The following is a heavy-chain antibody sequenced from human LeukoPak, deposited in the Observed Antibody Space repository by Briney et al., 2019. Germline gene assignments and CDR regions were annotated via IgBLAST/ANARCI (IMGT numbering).Heavy chain of an antibody. CDR2: IYYSGST. CDR1: GGSVSSGSYY. Sequence: PSETLSLTCTVSGGSVSSGSYYWSWIRQPPGKGLEWIGYIYYSGSTNYNPSLKSRVTISVDTSKNQFSLKLSSVTAADTAVYYCARVSSLEKIQLWLPRRGHFDYWGQGTLVTVSS. V-gene: IGHV4-61*01. J-gene: IGHJ4*02. D-gene: IGHD5-18*01. CDR3: ARVSSLEKIQLWLPRRGHFDY.